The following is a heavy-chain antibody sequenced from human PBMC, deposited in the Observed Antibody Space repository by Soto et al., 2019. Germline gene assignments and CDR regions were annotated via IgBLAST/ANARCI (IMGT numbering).Heavy chain of an antibody. V-gene: IGHV3-23*01. Sequence: GGSLRLSCAASGVTFINFAMAWVRQAPGKGLEWVSAISGNGISTYYADSVKGRFTISRDNSKDTDHLQMHSLRADATAVYYFEAVLDAEFWCPSHGWFDPWGQGGLVTV. CDR2: ISGNGIST. CDR3: EAVLDAEFWCPSHGWFDP. J-gene: IGHJ5*02. CDR1: GVTFINFA. D-gene: IGHD3-3*01.